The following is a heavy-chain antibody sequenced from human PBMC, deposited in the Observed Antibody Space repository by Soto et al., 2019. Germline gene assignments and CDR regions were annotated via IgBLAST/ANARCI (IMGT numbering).Heavy chain of an antibody. D-gene: IGHD3-22*01. CDR1: GYTFTSYG. CDR2: ISAYNGNT. Sequence: ASVKVSCKASGYTFTSYGISWVRQAPGQGLEWMGWISAYNGNTNYAQKLQGRVTMTTDTSTSTAYMELRSLRSDDTAVYYCARVGGRYYDSSGPRAEYFQHWGQGTLVTVSS. V-gene: IGHV1-18*04. J-gene: IGHJ1*01. CDR3: ARVGGRYYDSSGPRAEYFQH.